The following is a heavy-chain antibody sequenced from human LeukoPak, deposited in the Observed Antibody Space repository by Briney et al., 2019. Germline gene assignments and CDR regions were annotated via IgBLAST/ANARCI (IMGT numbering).Heavy chain of an antibody. D-gene: IGHD3-16*01. J-gene: IGHJ4*02. V-gene: IGHV3-33*01. Sequence: GGSLRLSCAASGFTFSSYGMHWVRQAPGKGLEWVAVIWYDGSNKYYADSVKGRITISRDNSKNTLYLQMNSLRAEDTAVYYCASKRFGPFDYWGQGTLVTVSS. CDR2: IWYDGSNK. CDR3: ASKRFGPFDY. CDR1: GFTFSSYG.